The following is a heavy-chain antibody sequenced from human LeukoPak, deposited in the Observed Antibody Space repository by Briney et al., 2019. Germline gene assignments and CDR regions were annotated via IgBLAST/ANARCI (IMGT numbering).Heavy chain of an antibody. Sequence: ASVKVSCKASGYTFTGYYMHWVRQAPGQGLEWMGWINPNSGGTNYAQKFQGRVTMTRDTSIGTAYMELSRLRSDDTAVYYCARKYQLPRRDWFDPWGQGTLVTVSS. V-gene: IGHV1-2*02. D-gene: IGHD2-2*01. CDR3: ARKYQLPRRDWFDP. CDR2: INPNSGGT. J-gene: IGHJ5*02. CDR1: GYTFTGYY.